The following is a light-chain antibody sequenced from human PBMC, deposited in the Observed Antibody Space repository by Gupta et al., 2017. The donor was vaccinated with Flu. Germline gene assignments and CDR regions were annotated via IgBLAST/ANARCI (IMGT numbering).Light chain of an antibody. V-gene: IGLV1-44*01. Sequence: HSVLTQPPSVSGAPGQRVTITCSVSISDIGSNTVNWYQHVPGTAPKVFIYRNNQRPSGVPDRFSGSRSGTSAFLAICGLQAEDEADYYCGGWEDSLNGPVFGEGTKLTVL. CDR3: GGWEDSLNGPV. CDR2: RNN. J-gene: IGLJ2*01. CDR1: ISDIGSNT.